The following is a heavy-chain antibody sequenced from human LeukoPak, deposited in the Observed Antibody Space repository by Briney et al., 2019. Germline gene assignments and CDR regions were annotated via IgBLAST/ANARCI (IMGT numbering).Heavy chain of an antibody. Sequence: GGSLRLSCAASGFTFSSYAMSWVRQAPGKGLEWVSAISGSGGSTYYADSVKGRFTISRDNSKNTLYLQMNSLRAEDTAVYYCAKDGHCSGGSCYIGDNWFDPWGQGTLVTVSS. CDR3: AKDGHCSGGSCYIGDNWFDP. CDR1: GFTFSSYA. D-gene: IGHD2-15*01. CDR2: ISGSGGST. J-gene: IGHJ5*02. V-gene: IGHV3-23*01.